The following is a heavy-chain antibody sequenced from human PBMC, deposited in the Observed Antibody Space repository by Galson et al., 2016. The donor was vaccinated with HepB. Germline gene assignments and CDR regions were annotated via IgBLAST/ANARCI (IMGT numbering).Heavy chain of an antibody. Sequence: SGAEVKKPGESLRISCKASGYDFTNYWIGWVRQVPGKGLEWMGIIYPGDSDTKYSPSFQGQVTISADRSISTAYLHWSSLKASDTAVYYCARPITDCYFYGMDVWGQGTSVTVSS. J-gene: IGHJ6*02. CDR2: IYPGDSDT. CDR1: GYDFTNYW. CDR3: ARPITDCYFYGMDV. D-gene: IGHD5-24*01. V-gene: IGHV5-51*01.